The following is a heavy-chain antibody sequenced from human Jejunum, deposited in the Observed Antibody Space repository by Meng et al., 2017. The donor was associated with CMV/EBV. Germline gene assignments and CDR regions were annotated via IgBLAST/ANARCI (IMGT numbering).Heavy chain of an antibody. J-gene: IGHJ5*02. CDR3: ARESGSYYWFDP. V-gene: IGHV4-4*07. D-gene: IGHD1-26*01. CDR1: AGPISGCY. CDR2: IYTSGST. Sequence: QGPLPQGCPGLVESSAPLSLTCFVSAGPISGCYWIWIRQPAGKGLEWIGRIYTSGSTHYNPSLKSRLTMSVDLAKNQISLKLSSVTAADTAVYYCARESGSYYWFDPWGQGTLVTVSS.